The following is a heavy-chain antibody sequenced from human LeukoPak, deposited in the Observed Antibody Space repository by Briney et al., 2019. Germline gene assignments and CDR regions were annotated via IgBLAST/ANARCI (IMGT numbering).Heavy chain of an antibody. CDR2: IYYSGST. D-gene: IGHD3-16*02. Sequence: SETLSLTCTVSGGSISSYYWSWIRQPPGKGLEWIGYIYYSGSTNYNPSLKRRVTISVDTSKNQFSLKLSSVTAADTAVYYCARDVWGSYRSYFDYWGQGTLVTVSS. J-gene: IGHJ4*02. CDR1: GGSISSYY. CDR3: ARDVWGSYRSYFDY. V-gene: IGHV4-59*01.